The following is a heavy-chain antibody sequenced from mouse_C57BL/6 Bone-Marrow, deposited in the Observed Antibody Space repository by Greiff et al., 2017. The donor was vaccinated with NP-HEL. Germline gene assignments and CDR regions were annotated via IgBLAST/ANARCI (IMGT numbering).Heavy chain of an antibody. CDR2: IYPRDGST. CDR3: AAGGDGYYDNY. CDR1: GYTFTSYD. V-gene: IGHV1-85*01. Sequence: QVQLKQSGPELVKPGASVKLSCKASGYTFTSYDINWVKQRPGQGLEWIGWIYPRDGSTKYNEKFKGKATLTVDTSSSTAYMELHSLTSEDSAVYFCAAGGDGYYDNYWGQGTTLTVSS. D-gene: IGHD2-3*01. J-gene: IGHJ2*01.